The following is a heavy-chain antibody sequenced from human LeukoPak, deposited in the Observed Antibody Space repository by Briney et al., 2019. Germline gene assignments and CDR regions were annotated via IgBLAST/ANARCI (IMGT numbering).Heavy chain of an antibody. J-gene: IGHJ4*02. D-gene: IGHD5/OR15-5a*01. CDR3: AKKVGLVSAPLWYFDV. CDR2: ISGPAGSW. CDR1: GFTFSSYA. Sequence: TGRSLRLSCEASGFTFSSYAMSWVRQAAGKGLEWVAAISGPAGSWDYADSVKGRFNVSRDNYKNTVFLQMNSLRAEDTATYYCAKKVGLVSAPLWYFDVWGQGTLVAVAS. V-gene: IGHV3-23*01.